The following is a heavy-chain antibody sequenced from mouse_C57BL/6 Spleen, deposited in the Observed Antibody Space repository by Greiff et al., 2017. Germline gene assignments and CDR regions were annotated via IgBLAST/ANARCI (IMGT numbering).Heavy chain of an antibody. CDR1: GFTFSDYG. V-gene: IGHV5-17*01. D-gene: IGHD5-5*01. CDR2: ISSGSSTI. J-gene: IGHJ2*01. CDR3: ARPRLPQYYFDY. Sequence: EVQLVESGGGLVKPGGSLKLSCAASGFTFSDYGMHWVRQAPEKGLEWVAYISSGSSTIYYADTVKGRFTISRDNAKNTLFLQMASLRSEDTAMYYGARPRLPQYYFDYWGQGTTLSVAS.